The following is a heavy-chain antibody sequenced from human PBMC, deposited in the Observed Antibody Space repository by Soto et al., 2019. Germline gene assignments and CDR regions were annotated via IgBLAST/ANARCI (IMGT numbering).Heavy chain of an antibody. D-gene: IGHD6-13*01. V-gene: IGHV3-30*18. CDR2: ISYDGSNK. CDR3: AKDWSIAAAGTIYGVDV. Sequence: PGGSLRLSCAASGFTFSSYGMHWVRQAPGKGLEWVAVISYDGSNKYYADSVKGRFTISRDNSKNTLYLQMNSLRAEDTVVYYCAKDWSIAAAGTIYGVDVWGRGTTVTVS. CDR1: GFTFSSYG. J-gene: IGHJ6*02.